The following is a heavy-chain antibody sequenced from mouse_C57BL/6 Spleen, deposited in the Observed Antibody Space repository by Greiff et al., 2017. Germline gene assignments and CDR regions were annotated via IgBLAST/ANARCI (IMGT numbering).Heavy chain of an antibody. D-gene: IGHD1-1*01. J-gene: IGHJ3*01. CDR1: GYTFTDYY. CDR2: INPYNGGT. V-gene: IGHV1-19*01. Sequence: VQLQQSGPVLVKPGASVKMSCKASGYTFTDYYMNWVKQSHGKSLEWIGVINPYNGGTSYNQKFKGKATLTVDKYSSTAYMELNSLTSEDSAVYYCASPTVVAPFAYWGQGTLVTASA. CDR3: ASPTVVAPFAY.